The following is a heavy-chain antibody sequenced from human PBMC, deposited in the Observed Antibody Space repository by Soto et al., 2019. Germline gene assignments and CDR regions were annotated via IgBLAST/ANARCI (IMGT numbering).Heavy chain of an antibody. Sequence: SETLSLTCAVYGGSFSGYYWSWIRQPPGKGLEWIGEINHSGSTNYNPSLKSRVTISVDTSKNQFSLTLSSVTAADTAVYYCARERIAAVWGQGTTVTVSS. V-gene: IGHV4-34*01. CDR3: ARERIAAV. CDR2: INHSGST. D-gene: IGHD6-25*01. J-gene: IGHJ6*02. CDR1: GGSFSGYY.